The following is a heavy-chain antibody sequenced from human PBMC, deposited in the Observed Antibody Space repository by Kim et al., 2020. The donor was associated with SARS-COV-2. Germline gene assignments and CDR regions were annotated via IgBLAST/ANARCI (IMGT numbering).Heavy chain of an antibody. J-gene: IGHJ6*02. CDR1: GGSISSGGYY. CDR3: AREPNYYDSRGYYYYYGMDV. CDR2: IYYSGST. D-gene: IGHD3-22*01. V-gene: IGHV4-31*03. Sequence: SETLSLTCTVSGGSISSGGYYWSWIRQHPGKGLEWIGYIYYSGSTYYNPSLKSRVTISVDTSKNQFSLKLSSVTAADTAVYYCAREPNYYDSRGYYYYYGMDVWGQGTTVTVSS.